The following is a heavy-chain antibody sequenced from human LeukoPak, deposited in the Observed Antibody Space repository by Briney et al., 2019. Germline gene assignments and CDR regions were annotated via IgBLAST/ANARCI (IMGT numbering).Heavy chain of an antibody. J-gene: IGHJ4*02. Sequence: PGGSLRLSCAASGFTFSIHAMTWVRQAPGKGLEWVSGVDSRDVTTEYADSVKGRFTISRDNSKNTLYLQMHSLRAEDTALYYCAKMDGMGVTDNPDYWGQGTLVIVSS. D-gene: IGHD2-21*02. CDR1: GFTFSIHA. V-gene: IGHV3-23*01. CDR2: VDSRDVTT. CDR3: AKMDGMGVTDNPDY.